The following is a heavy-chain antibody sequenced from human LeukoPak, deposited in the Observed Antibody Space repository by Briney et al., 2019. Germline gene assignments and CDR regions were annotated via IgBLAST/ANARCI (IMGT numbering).Heavy chain of an antibody. J-gene: IGHJ4*02. CDR1: GGSISGYY. D-gene: IGHD6-19*01. V-gene: IGHV4-4*07. Sequence: SETLSLTCTVAGGSISGYYWSWNRQTAGKGLEWIGRLYTSGSTNYNPSLKSRVTMSVDTSRNQFSLKLTSVTAADTAVYYCARVGMAVAESFFDYWGQGTLVTVSS. CDR2: LYTSGST. CDR3: ARVGMAVAESFFDY.